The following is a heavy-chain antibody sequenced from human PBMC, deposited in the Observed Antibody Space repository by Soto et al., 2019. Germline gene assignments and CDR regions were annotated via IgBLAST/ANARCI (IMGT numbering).Heavy chain of an antibody. Sequence: GGSLRLSCAASGFTFSTYWMSWVRQALGKGLEWVANIKQDGSEKFYVDSVKGRFTISRDNAKNTLYLQMNSLRAEDTAVYYCAKEPLPFYSNPLPYYFDYWGQGTLVTVSS. D-gene: IGHD4-4*01. CDR2: IKQDGSEK. CDR1: GFTFSTYW. CDR3: AKEPLPFYSNPLPYYFDY. J-gene: IGHJ4*02. V-gene: IGHV3-7*01.